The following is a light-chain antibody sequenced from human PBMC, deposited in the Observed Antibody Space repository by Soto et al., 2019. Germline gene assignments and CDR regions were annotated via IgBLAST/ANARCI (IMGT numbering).Light chain of an antibody. CDR1: QGVNTY. CDR3: QHLLGDPAT. V-gene: IGKV1-9*01. CDR2: GAS. J-gene: IGKJ5*01. Sequence: IQLTQSPSFLSASVGDRVTITCRASQGVNTYFAWYQQKPGKAPSLLIYGASTLQSGVPSRFSGSGSETEFTLTISSLQPEDFATYYCQHLLGDPATFGQGTRLEIK.